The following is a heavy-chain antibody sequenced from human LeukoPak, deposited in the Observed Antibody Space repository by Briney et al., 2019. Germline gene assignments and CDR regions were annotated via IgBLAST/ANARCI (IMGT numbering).Heavy chain of an antibody. CDR1: GSSFTSYW. CDR2: IYPGDSDT. J-gene: IGHJ4*02. D-gene: IGHD3-10*01. CDR3: ARSTGDRLYQLPFFDY. Sequence: GASLKISCKGSGSSFTSYWIGGVRQMPGKGLEWMGIIYPGDSDTRYSPSLQGQVNISADKSISTAYLQWSSLNASAPAMYYCARSTGDRLYQLPFFDYWGQGTLVTVSS. V-gene: IGHV5-51*01.